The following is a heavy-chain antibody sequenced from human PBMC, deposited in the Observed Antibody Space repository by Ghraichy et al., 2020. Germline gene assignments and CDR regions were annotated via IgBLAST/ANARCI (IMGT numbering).Heavy chain of an antibody. CDR3: ARNDRDCGDYGNDY. CDR2: INQDGGET. J-gene: IGHJ4*02. CDR1: GFTFSSYW. D-gene: IGHD2-21*01. V-gene: IGHV3-7*01. Sequence: GGSLRLSCAASGFTFSSYWMAWIRQAPGKGLEWLANINQDGGETYYVDTVKGRFTISRDNAKKSLYLQMNSLRAEDTAVYYCARNDRDCGDYGNDYWGQGTLVTVSS.